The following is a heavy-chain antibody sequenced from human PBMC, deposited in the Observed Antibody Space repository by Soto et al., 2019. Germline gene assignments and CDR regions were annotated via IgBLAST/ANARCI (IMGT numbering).Heavy chain of an antibody. CDR2: ISSSSSTI. V-gene: IGHV3-48*01. D-gene: IGHD6-13*01. J-gene: IGHJ6*02. CDR1: GFTFSSYS. CDR3: ARAPGSSWPYYYYGMDV. Sequence: PGGSLRLSCAASGFTFSSYSTNWVRQAPGKGLEWVSYISSSSSTIYYADSVKGRFTISRDNAKNSLYLQMNSLRAEDTAVYYCARAPGSSWPYYYYGMDVWGQGTTVTVSS.